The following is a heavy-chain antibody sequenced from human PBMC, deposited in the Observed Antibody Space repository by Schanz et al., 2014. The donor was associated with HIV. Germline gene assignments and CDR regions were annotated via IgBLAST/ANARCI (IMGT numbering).Heavy chain of an antibody. V-gene: IGHV3-23*04. J-gene: IGHJ6*02. D-gene: IGHD1-20*01. CDR2: ISGSGGHT. CDR1: GFTFSSYA. CDR3: ARDGMAFYGMDV. Sequence: EVQLVESGGGLVQPGGSLKLSCAASGFTFSSYAMIWVRQAPGKGLEWVSTISGSGGHTYYADSVKGRFTISRDNAKNTLYLQMNRLRAVDTAVYFCARDGMAFYGMDVWGQGTTVTVSS.